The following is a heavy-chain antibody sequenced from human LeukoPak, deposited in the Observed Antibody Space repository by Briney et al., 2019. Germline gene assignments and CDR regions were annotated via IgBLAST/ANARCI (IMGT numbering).Heavy chain of an antibody. V-gene: IGHV3-7*02. CDR3: ARAGIGGSSTSCDY. Sequence: GGSLRLSCAASGFTFSSYWMSWVRQAPGKGLEWVANIKQDGSEKYYVDSMKGRFTISRDNAKNSLYLQMNSLRAEDTAVYYCARAGIGGSSTSCDYWGQGTLVTVSS. CDR2: IKQDGSEK. D-gene: IGHD2-2*01. J-gene: IGHJ4*02. CDR1: GFTFSSYW.